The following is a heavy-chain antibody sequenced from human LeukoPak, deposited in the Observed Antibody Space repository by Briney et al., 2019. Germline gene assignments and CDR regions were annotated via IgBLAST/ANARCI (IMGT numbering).Heavy chain of an antibody. V-gene: IGHV3-23*01. CDR2: ISDRGDST. CDR1: GFTFSSYA. CDR3: AKDSGYSSGWYFDY. Sequence: GGSLRLSCAASGFTFSSYAMSWVRQSPGKGLEWVSGISDRGDSTYYADSVKGRFTISRDNSKNTLYLQMNSLRAEDTAVYYCAKDSGYSSGWYFDYWGQGTLVTVSS. D-gene: IGHD6-19*01. J-gene: IGHJ4*02.